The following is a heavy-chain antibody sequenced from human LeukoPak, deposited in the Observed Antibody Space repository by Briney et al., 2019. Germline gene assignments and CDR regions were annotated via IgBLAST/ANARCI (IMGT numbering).Heavy chain of an antibody. D-gene: IGHD6-13*01. J-gene: IGHJ3*02. CDR3: AKDTDSSSWYLYAFDI. CDR1: GFTFPNYV. V-gene: IGHV3-23*01. Sequence: GGSLRLSCAASGFTFPNYVMSWVRQAPGKGLEWVSSISDDGGNTYYADSVKGRFTISRDNSKNTLYLQMNSLRAEDTAVYYCAKDTDSSSWYLYAFDIWGQGTMVTVSS. CDR2: ISDDGGNT.